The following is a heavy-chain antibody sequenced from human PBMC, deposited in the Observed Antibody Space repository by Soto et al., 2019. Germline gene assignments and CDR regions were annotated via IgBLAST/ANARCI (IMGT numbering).Heavy chain of an antibody. CDR2: ITPDGTSA. Sequence: EVQLVESGGGLVQPGGSLRLSCVTSGFTFSSYWMHWVRQAPGKGLMWVSRITPDGTSASYADSVKGRFSTSRDNAKTTLYIKMTGLRAEDTAIYFCARVLIIVDTPGDDFDYWGQGTLVAVSS. J-gene: IGHJ4*02. CDR1: GFTFSSYW. D-gene: IGHD5-12*01. CDR3: ARVLIIVDTPGDDFDY. V-gene: IGHV3-74*01.